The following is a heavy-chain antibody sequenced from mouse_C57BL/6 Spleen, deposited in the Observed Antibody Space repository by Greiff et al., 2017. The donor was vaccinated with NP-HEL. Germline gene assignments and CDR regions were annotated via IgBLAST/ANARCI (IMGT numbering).Heavy chain of an antibody. D-gene: IGHD1-1*01. CDR3: ARSRRYFDV. Sequence: EVKVVESGPVLVKPGASLKMSCKASGYTFTDYYMNWVKQSHGKSLEWIGVINPYNGGTSYNQKFKGKATLTVDKSSSTAYMELNSLTSEDSAVYYCARSRRYFDVWGTGTTVTVSS. V-gene: IGHV1-19*01. J-gene: IGHJ1*03. CDR2: INPYNGGT. CDR1: GYTFTDYY.